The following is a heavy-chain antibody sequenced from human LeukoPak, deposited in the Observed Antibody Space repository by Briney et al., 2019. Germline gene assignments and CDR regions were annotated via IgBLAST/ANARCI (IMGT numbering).Heavy chain of an antibody. D-gene: IGHD6-19*01. J-gene: IGHJ4*02. CDR1: GGSFSGYY. CDR3: ARVRGLGIPVAP. Sequence: PSETLSLTCAVYGGSFSGYYWSWIRQPPGKGLEWIGEINHSGSTNYNPSLQSRVTISVDTSKNQFSLKLSSVTAADTAVYYCARVRGLGIPVAPWGQGTLVTVPS. V-gene: IGHV4-34*01. CDR2: INHSGST.